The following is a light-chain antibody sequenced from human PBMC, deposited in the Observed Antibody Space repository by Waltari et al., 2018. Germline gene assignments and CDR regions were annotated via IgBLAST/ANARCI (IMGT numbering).Light chain of an antibody. J-gene: IGLJ2*01. CDR1: SLRSYY. CDR3: NSRDTSGNLPVA. V-gene: IGLV3-19*01. Sequence: SSELTQDPAVSVALGQTVRITCQGDSLRSYYASWFQQKAGQAPKLVIYGENSRPSGIPDRFSGSSSGNTATLTITGTQAEDEADYYCNSRDTSGNLPVAFGGGTKLTVL. CDR2: GEN.